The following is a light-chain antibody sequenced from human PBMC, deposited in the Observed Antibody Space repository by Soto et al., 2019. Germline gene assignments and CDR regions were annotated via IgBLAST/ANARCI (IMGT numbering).Light chain of an antibody. CDR2: EVS. CDR3: SSYTTSSTHWV. CDR1: SSDVGGYNY. Sequence: QSALTQPASVSGSPGQSITISCTGTSSDVGGYNYVSWYQQHPGKAPKLMIYEVSNRPSGVSTRFSGSKSGNTASLTISGLQAEDEADYYCSSYTTSSTHWVFGGGTSSPS. V-gene: IGLV2-14*01. J-gene: IGLJ3*02.